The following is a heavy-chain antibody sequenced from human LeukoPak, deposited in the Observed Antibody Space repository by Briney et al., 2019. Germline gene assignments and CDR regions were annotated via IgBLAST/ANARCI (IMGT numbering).Heavy chain of an antibody. CDR1: GFTFSSSA. J-gene: IGHJ6*02. V-gene: IGHV3-23*01. D-gene: IGHD4-11*01. CDR3: ARDQTTTERYYYYYYGLDV. Sequence: GGSLRLSCAASGFTFSSSAMSWVRQAPGKGLEWVSVISGSGGNTYYTDSVKGRFTISRDNSKNTLYLQINSLRAEDTAVYYCARDQTTTERYYYYYYGLDVWGQGTTVTVSS. CDR2: ISGSGGNT.